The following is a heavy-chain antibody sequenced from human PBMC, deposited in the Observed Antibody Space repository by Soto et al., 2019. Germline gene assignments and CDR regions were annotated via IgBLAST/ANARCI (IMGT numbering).Heavy chain of an antibody. Sequence: GGSLRLSCASSGFTFSSYAMHWVRQAPGKGLEWVAVISYDGSNKYYADSVKGRFTISRDNSKNTLYLQMNSLRTEDTAVYYCARDRLRYNWNDFPYYYYGMDVWGQGTTVTVSS. CDR1: GFTFSSYA. CDR2: ISYDGSNK. CDR3: ARDRLRYNWNDFPYYYYGMDV. V-gene: IGHV3-30-3*01. D-gene: IGHD1-1*01. J-gene: IGHJ6*02.